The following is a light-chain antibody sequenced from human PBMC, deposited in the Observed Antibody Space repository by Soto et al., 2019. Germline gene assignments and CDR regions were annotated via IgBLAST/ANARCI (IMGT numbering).Light chain of an antibody. Sequence: DIQMTQSPSSVSASVGDRVTITCRASRGIGSWLAWYQQKPGKAPRLLIYGASTLQSGVPSRFSGSGSGTDFTLTISSLQHEDFATYYCQQASSFPWLSFAGGSKVEV. V-gene: IGKV1-12*02. CDR1: RGIGSW. J-gene: IGKJ4*01. CDR3: QQASSFPWLS. CDR2: GAS.